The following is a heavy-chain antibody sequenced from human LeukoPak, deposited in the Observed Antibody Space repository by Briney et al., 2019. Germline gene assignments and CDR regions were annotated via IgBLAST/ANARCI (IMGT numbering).Heavy chain of an antibody. V-gene: IGHV4-59*01. CDR3: ARGALLWFGDL. CDR1: GGSISSYY. D-gene: IGHD3-10*01. J-gene: IGHJ4*02. CDR2: IYYSGST. Sequence: SETLSLTCTVSGGSISSYYWSWIRQPPVKGLEWIGYIYYSGSTNYNPSLRSRVTISVDTSKNQFSLKLSSVTAADTAVYYCARGALLWFGDLWGQGTLVTVSS.